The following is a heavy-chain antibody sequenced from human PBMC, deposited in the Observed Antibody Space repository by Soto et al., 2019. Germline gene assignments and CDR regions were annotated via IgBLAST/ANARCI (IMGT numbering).Heavy chain of an antibody. CDR3: ARGCAKYFRVNDF. V-gene: IGHV1-18*01. D-gene: IGHD2-2*01. CDR2: VSGYSDKR. Sequence: ASVKVSCKASGYTFDTFGITWVRQAPGQGLGWMGCVSGYSDKRDYSRKLQDRITLTADPSTTTSYMELRSLTSDDTAVYYCARGCAKYFRVNDFWG. CDR1: GYTFDTFG. J-gene: IGHJ4*01.